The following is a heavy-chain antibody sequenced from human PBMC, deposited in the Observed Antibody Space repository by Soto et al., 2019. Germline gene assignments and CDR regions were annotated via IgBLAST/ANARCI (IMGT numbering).Heavy chain of an antibody. D-gene: IGHD3-9*01. J-gene: IGHJ4*02. CDR1: GFTFSSYS. V-gene: IGHV3-21*01. CDR3: ARDRFNYDILTGPSDY. Sequence: AGGSLRLSCAASGFTFSSYSMNWVRQAPGKGLEWVSSISSSSSYIYYADSVKGRFTISRDNAKNSLYLQMNSLRAEDTAVYYCARDRFNYDILTGPSDYWGQGTLVTVSS. CDR2: ISSSSSYI.